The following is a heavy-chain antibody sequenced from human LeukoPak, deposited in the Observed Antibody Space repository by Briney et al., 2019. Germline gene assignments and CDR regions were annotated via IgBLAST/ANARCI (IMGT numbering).Heavy chain of an antibody. CDR2: ISGSGGST. D-gene: IGHD3-9*01. J-gene: IGHJ4*02. V-gene: IGHV3-23*01. CDR1: GFTFSSYA. CDR3: ARDSGSDWGYFDY. Sequence: PGGSLRLSCAASGFTFSSYAMSWVRQAPGKGLEWVSAISGSGGSTYYADSVKGRFTISRDNSKNTLYLQMNSLRAEDTAVYYCARDSGSDWGYFDYWGQGTLVTVSS.